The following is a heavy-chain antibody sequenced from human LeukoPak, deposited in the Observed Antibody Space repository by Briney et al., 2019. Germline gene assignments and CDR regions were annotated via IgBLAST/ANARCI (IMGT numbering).Heavy chain of an antibody. Sequence: SETLSLTCTVSGFSISSGHYWGWVRQPPGAGLEWIGSVYQSGTTYYNPSLKSRVTTSVDMSKNQFSLRLRPVTAADTAVYYCARIFIRNGYSSYFDCWGQGTLVSVSS. CDR1: GFSISSGHY. CDR3: ARIFIRNGYSSYFDC. V-gene: IGHV4-38-2*02. J-gene: IGHJ4*02. D-gene: IGHD5-18*01. CDR2: VYQSGTT.